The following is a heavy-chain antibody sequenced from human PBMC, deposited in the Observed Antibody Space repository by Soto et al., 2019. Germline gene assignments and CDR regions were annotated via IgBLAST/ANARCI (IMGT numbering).Heavy chain of an antibody. J-gene: IGHJ4*02. CDR3: ARRYGYYFDY. CDR2: IYYSGST. V-gene: IGHV4-59*08. Sequence: QVQLQESGPGLVKPSETLSLTCTVSGGSISSYYWSWIRQPPGKGLEWIGYIYYSGSTNYNPSLKSRVIISVDTSKNQLSLKLSSVTAADTAVYYCARRYGYYFDYWGQGTLVTVSS. D-gene: IGHD4-17*01. CDR1: GGSISSYY.